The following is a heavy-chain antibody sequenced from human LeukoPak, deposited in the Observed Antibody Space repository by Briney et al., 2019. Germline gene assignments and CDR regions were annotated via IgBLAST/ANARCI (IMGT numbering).Heavy chain of an antibody. V-gene: IGHV4-61*02. CDR1: GGSISSGSYY. CDR3: ARQVRSTPWVQLLRQQTGKSYWFDP. D-gene: IGHD2-2*01. CDR2: IYTSGST. Sequence: PSETLSLTCTVSGGSISSGSYYWSWIRQPAGKGLEWIGRIYTSGSTNYNPSLKSRVTMSVDTSKNQFSLKLSSVTAADTAVYYCARQVRSTPWVQLLRQQTGKSYWFDPWGQGTLVTVSS. J-gene: IGHJ5*02.